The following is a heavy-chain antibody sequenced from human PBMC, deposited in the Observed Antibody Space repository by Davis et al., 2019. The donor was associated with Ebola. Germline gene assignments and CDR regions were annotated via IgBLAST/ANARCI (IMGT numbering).Heavy chain of an antibody. J-gene: IGHJ5*02. D-gene: IGHD4-23*01. CDR1: GGSISSSSYY. Sequence: MPSETLSLTCTVSGGSISSSSYYWSWIRQPPGKGLEWIGYVHDSGSTNYKLSLESRVAISIDTSKNQFSLKLSSVTAADTAVYYCARLTVGPWGQGALVTVSS. CDR2: VHDSGST. V-gene: IGHV4-61*05. CDR3: ARLTVGP.